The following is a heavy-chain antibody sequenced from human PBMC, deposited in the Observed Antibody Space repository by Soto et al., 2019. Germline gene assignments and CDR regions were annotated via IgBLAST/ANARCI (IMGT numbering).Heavy chain of an antibody. CDR2: IIPIFGTA. CDR3: AREIAVAGTARDIDY. Sequence: SRGTISSNAIWWVRQETGQGLEWMGGIIPIFGTANYAQKFQGRVTITADKSTSTAYMELSSLRSEDTAVYYCAREIAVAGTARDIDYWGQGTLVTRSS. CDR1: RGTISSNA. J-gene: IGHJ4*02. V-gene: IGHV1-69*06. D-gene: IGHD6-19*01.